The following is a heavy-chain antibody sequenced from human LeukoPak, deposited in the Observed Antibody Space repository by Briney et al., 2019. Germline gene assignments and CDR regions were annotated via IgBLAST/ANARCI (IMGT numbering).Heavy chain of an antibody. J-gene: IGHJ5*02. CDR2: INPNSGGT. CDR3: ARGLYADVVITTVWFDP. V-gene: IGHV1-2*04. CDR1: GYTFTGYY. Sequence: GASVKVSCKASGYTFTGYYMHWVRQAPGQGLEWMGWINPNSGGTNYAQKFQGWVTMTRDTSISTAYMELSGLRSDDTAVYYCARGLYADVVITTVWFDPWGQGTLVTVSS. D-gene: IGHD3-22*01.